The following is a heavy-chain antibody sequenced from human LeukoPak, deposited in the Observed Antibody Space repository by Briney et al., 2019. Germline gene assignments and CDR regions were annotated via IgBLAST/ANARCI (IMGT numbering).Heavy chain of an antibody. CDR2: ISSSGTTV. CDR1: SFTFSSYE. V-gene: IGHV3-48*03. Sequence: GGSLRLSCAASSFTFSSYEMNWVRQAPGKGLEWVSYISSSGTTVYYADSVKGRFTISRDNARKSLYLQMNSLRAEDAAIYYCVGQIWLWPWGQGTLLTVST. D-gene: IGHD5-24*01. CDR3: VGQIWLWP. J-gene: IGHJ5*02.